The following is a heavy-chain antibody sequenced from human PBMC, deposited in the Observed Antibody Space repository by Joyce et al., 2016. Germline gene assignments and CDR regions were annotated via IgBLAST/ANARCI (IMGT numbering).Heavy chain of an antibody. CDR1: GGSISSNNYH. D-gene: IGHD3-10*01. Sequence: QLQVQESGPGLVKPSETLSLTCNFSGGSISSNNYHWGWIRQPPGKGLEWIGSIYYSGSTYYNPSLKSRVTIFVDTSKKHFSLKVNSVTAADTAVYYCVTKTGGVRGDYMDVWGKGTTVTVSS. J-gene: IGHJ6*03. CDR2: IYYSGST. CDR3: VTKTGGVRGDYMDV. V-gene: IGHV4-39*02.